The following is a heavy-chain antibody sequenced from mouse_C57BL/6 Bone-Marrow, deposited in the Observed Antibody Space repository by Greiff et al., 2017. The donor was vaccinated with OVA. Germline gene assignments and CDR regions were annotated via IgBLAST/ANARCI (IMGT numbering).Heavy chain of an antibody. CDR3: ARERAKGPLRWVFDY. D-gene: IGHD1-1*01. Sequence: EVQLQQSGPELVKPGASVKISCKASGYTFTDYYMNWVKQSHGKSLEWIGDINPNNGGTSYNQKFKGKATLTADKSSSTAYMELRSLTSEDSAVYYCARERAKGPLRWVFDYWGQGTTLTVSS. CDR1: GYTFTDYY. CDR2: INPNNGGT. J-gene: IGHJ2*01. V-gene: IGHV1-26*01.